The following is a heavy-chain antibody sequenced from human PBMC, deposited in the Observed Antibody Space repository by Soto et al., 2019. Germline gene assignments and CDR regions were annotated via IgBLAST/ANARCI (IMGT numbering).Heavy chain of an antibody. CDR1: GGTFSSYA. D-gene: IGHD2-21*02. J-gene: IGHJ5*02. CDR3: ARDRPQGGGDYAWFDP. CDR2: IIPIFGTA. Sequence: QVQLVQSGAVVKKPGSSVKVSCKASGGTFSSYAISWVRQAPGQGLEWMGGIIPIFGTANYAQKFQGRVTITADESTSTAYMELSSLRSEDTAVYYCARDRPQGGGDYAWFDPWGQGTLVTVSS. V-gene: IGHV1-69*01.